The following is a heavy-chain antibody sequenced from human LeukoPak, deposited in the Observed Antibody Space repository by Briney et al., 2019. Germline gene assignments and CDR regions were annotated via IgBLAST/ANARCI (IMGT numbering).Heavy chain of an antibody. CDR2: INSDGSTT. D-gene: IGHD3-10*01. CDR1: GFTFSSYW. V-gene: IGHV3-74*01. Sequence: PGGSLRLSCAASGFTFSSYWMHWVRQAPGKGLVWVSRINSDGSTTNYADSVKGRFPISRDNPKNTLYLQVNSLRAEDTAVYYCSSQIWLGELFAHYWGQGTLVTVSS. J-gene: IGHJ4*02. CDR3: SSQIWLGELFAHY.